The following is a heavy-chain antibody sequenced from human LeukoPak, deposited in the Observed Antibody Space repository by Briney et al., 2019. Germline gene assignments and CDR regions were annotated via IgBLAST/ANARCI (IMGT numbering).Heavy chain of an antibody. CDR3: ARRNYDFWSGYLYGMDV. V-gene: IGHV1-18*01. CDR1: GYTFTSYG. CDR2: ISAYNGNT. Sequence: ASVKVSCKASGYTFTSYGISWVRQAPGQGLEWMGWISAYNGNTNYAQKLQGRVTMTTDTSTSTAYMELRSLRFDDTAVYYCARRNYDFWSGYLYGMDVWGQGTTVTVSS. J-gene: IGHJ6*02. D-gene: IGHD3-3*01.